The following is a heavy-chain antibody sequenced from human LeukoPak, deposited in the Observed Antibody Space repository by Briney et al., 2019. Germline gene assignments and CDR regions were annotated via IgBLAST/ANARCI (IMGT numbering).Heavy chain of an antibody. CDR1: GFTFSSYA. CDR3: AKARPYCGGDCYFLFDY. V-gene: IGHV3-23*01. CDR2: ISGSGGST. D-gene: IGHD2-21*02. J-gene: IGHJ4*02. Sequence: AGGSLRLSCAASGFTFSSYAMSWVRQAPGKGLEWVSAISGSGGSTYYADSVKGRFTISRDNSKNTLYLQMNSLRAEDTAVYYCAKARPYCGGDCYFLFDYWGQGTLVTVSS.